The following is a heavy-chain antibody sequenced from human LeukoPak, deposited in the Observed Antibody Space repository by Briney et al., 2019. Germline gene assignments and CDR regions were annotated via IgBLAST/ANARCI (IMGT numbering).Heavy chain of an antibody. CDR1: GGSFSGYY. J-gene: IGHJ5*02. Sequence: PSETLSLTCAVYGGSFSGYYWSWIRQPPGKGLEWIGYIYYSGSTNYNPSLKSRVTISVDTSKNQFSLKLSSVTAADTAVYYCAREGYSGSYWAYNWFDPWGQGTQVTVSS. V-gene: IGHV4-59*01. CDR2: IYYSGST. CDR3: AREGYSGSYWAYNWFDP. D-gene: IGHD1-26*01.